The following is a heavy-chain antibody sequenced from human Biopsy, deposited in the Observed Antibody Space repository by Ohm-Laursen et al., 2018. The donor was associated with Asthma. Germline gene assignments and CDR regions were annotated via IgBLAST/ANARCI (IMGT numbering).Heavy chain of an antibody. D-gene: IGHD6-6*01. J-gene: IGHJ2*01. CDR1: GDAMSTSGSY. CDR2: IYYSGRT. V-gene: IGHV4-39*02. Sequence: TLSLTCLVSGDAMSTSGSYWGWIRQSPGKGLEWIGSIYYSGRTYYSPSLESRVTISADTSKNHFSLKVTSVTAADTAVYYCARAVSSSSYWYFDLWGRGDLVTVSS. CDR3: ARAVSSSSYWYFDL.